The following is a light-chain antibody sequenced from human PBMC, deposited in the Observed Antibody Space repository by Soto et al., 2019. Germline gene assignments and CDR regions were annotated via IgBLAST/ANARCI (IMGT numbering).Light chain of an antibody. V-gene: IGLV2-14*01. CDR2: DVS. Sequence: QSALTQPASVSGSPGQSITISCTGTSGDIGGYNYVSWYQQHPGKAPKLMIYDVSDRPSGVSNRFSGSKSGNTASLTISGLRAEDEADYYCSSYTTRNTLLFGGGTKLNVL. J-gene: IGLJ2*01. CDR1: SGDIGGYNY. CDR3: SSYTTRNTLL.